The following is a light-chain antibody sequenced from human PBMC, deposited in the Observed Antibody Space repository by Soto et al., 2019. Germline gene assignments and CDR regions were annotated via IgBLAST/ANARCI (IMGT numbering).Light chain of an antibody. Sequence: SALTPPAPLFGAPGQSITISLPRNRREIWSYNFVSWYQQHPGKVPKVMIYEVSKRPSGVSDRFSGSKSGNTASLTISGLQAEDEADYYCCADAGRSTYVFGTGTKVTVL. CDR1: RREIWSYNF. CDR2: EVS. J-gene: IGLJ1*01. V-gene: IGLV2-23*02. CDR3: CADAGRSTYV.